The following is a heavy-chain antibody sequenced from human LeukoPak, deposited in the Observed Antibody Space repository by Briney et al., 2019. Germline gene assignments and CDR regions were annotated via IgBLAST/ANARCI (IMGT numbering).Heavy chain of an antibody. V-gene: IGHV3-30*18. CDR3: AKDKSSGWYLDYFDY. D-gene: IGHD6-19*01. Sequence: GGSLRLSCAASGFTFRSDGMHCVRQAPCKGQEWVALISYDGINKYYADSVKGRFTISRDNSDDTLYLQMNSLRAEDTAMYYCAKDKSSGWYLDYFDYWGQGTLVIVSS. CDR1: GFTFRSDG. CDR2: ISYDGINK. J-gene: IGHJ4*02.